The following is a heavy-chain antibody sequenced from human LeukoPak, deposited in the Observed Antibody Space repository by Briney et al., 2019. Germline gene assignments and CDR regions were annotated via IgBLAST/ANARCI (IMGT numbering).Heavy chain of an antibody. Sequence: SETLSLTCTVSGGSISSFYWSWIRQPPGKGLEWIGFIYHSGSTNYNASLKSRVTISLDTSKNQLSLKLSSVTAADTAVYYCAKYGTGWYEGYFDYWGQGTLVTVSS. CDR2: IYHSGST. J-gene: IGHJ4*02. CDR1: GGSISSFY. D-gene: IGHD6-19*01. CDR3: AKYGTGWYEGYFDY. V-gene: IGHV4-59*13.